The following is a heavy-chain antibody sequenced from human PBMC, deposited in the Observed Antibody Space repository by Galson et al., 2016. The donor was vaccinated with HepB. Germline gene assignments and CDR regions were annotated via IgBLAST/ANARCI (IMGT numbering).Heavy chain of an antibody. CDR1: GDTVNNATSY. CDR2: IYYSGAT. Sequence: SETLSLTCTVSGDTVNNATSYWSWLRQSPHKGLEYIGSIYYSGATTYNPSLKRRVSLSVDTSKNQFSLRLGSVTGADTGVYFCRGGTAGQYHLDFWGQGILVSVSS. V-gene: IGHV4-61*01. D-gene: IGHD1-26*01. CDR3: RGGTAGQYHLDF. J-gene: IGHJ4*02.